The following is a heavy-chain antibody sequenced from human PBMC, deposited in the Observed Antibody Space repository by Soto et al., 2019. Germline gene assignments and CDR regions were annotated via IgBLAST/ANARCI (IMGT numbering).Heavy chain of an antibody. CDR2: MEPNNGNT. D-gene: IGHD3-3*01. CDR3: ARGNTIQPNPLYARDV. CDR1: GYTFTSYD. J-gene: IGHJ6*02. V-gene: IGHV1-8*01. Sequence: ASVKVSCKAAGYTFTSYDMNWVRQATGQGLEWLGYMEPNNGNTGYAQKFQGRVTMTRDTSISTVYMELSSLRSEDTAVYYCARGNTIQPNPLYARDVWGQGTTVTV.